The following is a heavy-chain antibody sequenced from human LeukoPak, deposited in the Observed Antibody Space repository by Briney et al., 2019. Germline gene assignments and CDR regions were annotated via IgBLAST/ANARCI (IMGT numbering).Heavy chain of an antibody. CDR1: GGSISSSSYY. J-gene: IGHJ3*02. CDR3: ARDSSARNYYDSSGSSRDAFDI. D-gene: IGHD3-22*01. V-gene: IGHV4-39*07. Sequence: PSETLSLTCTVSGGSISSSSYYWGWIRQPPGKGLEWIGSIYYSGSTYYNPSRKSRVTISVNTSKNQFSLKLSSVTAADTAVYYCARDSSARNYYDSSGSSRDAFDIWGQGTMVTVSS. CDR2: IYYSGST.